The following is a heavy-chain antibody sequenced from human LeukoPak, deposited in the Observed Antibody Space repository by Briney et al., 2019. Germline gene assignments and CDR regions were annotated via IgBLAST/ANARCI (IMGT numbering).Heavy chain of an antibody. CDR1: GGSISSYS. D-gene: IGHD3-16*01. J-gene: IGHJ4*02. V-gene: IGHV4-4*07. CDR2: IYASGST. CDR3: ASLESGGRWSYFDF. Sequence: SETLSLTCTVSGGSISSYSWSWIRQPAGKGLEWIGRIYASGSTNYNPSLKSRVTMSEDTSKNQLSLKLRSLTAADTAVYYCASLESGGRWSYFDFWGQGTLVTVSS.